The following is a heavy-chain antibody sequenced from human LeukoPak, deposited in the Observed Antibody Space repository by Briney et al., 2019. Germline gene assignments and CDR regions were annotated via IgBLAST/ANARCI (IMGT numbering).Heavy chain of an antibody. CDR3: VRGALPGDNWYFDL. CDR2: FGSAGDT. CDR1: GFPFSAYD. J-gene: IGHJ2*01. Sequence: GGSLGLSCATSGFPFSAYDMHWVRQAPGKGLEWVSAFGSAGDTYYPGAVKGRFTISRDYATDSLYLQMTSLRAGDTAVYFCVRGALPGDNWYFDLWGRGTLVTVSS. V-gene: IGHV3-13*01.